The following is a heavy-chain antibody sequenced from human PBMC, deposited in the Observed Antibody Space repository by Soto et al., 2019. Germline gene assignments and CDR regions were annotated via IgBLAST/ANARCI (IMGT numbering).Heavy chain of an antibody. V-gene: IGHV3-23*01. D-gene: IGHD2-21*01. CDR1: GFTFSSYA. CDR2: ISGSGGST. CDR3: ALTREDGEGYFDY. J-gene: IGHJ4*02. Sequence: RRLSCAASGFTFSSYAMSWVRQAPGKGLEWVSAISGSGGSTYYADSVKGRFTISRDNSKNTLYLQMNSLRAEDTAVYYCALTREDGEGYFDYWGQGTLVTVSS.